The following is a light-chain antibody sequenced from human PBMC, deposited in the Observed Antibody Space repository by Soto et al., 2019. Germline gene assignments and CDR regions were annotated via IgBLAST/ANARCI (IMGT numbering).Light chain of an antibody. CDR3: QMYTGVPWT. J-gene: IGKJ1*01. CDR2: SAS. CDR1: QDIRDF. Sequence: IQMTQSPSSLSASVGDRVTITCRSSQDIRDFLAWYQQRPGKVPRLLVHSASTLQSGVPSRFSGSGSGTEFTLTISSLQPEDVAIYYCQMYTGVPWTFGQGTQVEVK. V-gene: IGKV1-27*01.